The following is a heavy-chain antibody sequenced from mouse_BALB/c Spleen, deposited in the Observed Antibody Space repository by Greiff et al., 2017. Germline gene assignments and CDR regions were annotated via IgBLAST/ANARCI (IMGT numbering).Heavy chain of an antibody. J-gene: IGHJ2*01. CDR1: GFTFSSYG. V-gene: IGHV5-6-3*01. CDR3: ARDETTVVFGS. Sequence: EVMLVESGGGLVQPGGSLKLSCAASGFTFSSYGMSWVRQTPDKRLELVATINSNGGSTYYPDSVKGRFTISRDNAKNTLYLQMSSLKSEDTAMYYCARDETTVVFGSWGQGTTLTVSS. CDR2: INSNGGST. D-gene: IGHD1-1*01.